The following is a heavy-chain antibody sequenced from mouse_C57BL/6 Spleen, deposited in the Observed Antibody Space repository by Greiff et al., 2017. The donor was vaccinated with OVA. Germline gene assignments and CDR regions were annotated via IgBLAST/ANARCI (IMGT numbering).Heavy chain of an antibody. CDR1: GYTFTDYN. D-gene: IGHD2-3*01. J-gene: IGHJ4*01. CDR2: INPNNGGT. CDR3: ARFLYDGYLYAMDY. Sequence: EVQLQQSGPELVKPGASVKMSCKASGYTFTDYNMHWVKQSHGKSLEWIGYINPNNGGTSYNQKFKGKATLTVNKSSSTAYMELRSLTSEDSAVYYCARFLYDGYLYAMDYWGQGTSVTVSS. V-gene: IGHV1-22*01.